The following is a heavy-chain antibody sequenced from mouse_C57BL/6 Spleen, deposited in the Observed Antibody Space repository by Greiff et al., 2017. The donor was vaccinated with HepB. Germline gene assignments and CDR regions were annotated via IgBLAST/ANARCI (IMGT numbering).Heavy chain of an antibody. Sequence: VPLQQSGPELVKPGASVKISCKASGYAFSRSWMNWVKQMPGKGLEWIGRIYPGDGDTNYTGKFMGKATLTAYKSSSTAYMQLSSLASEDAAVYFCARGGTTLNYFDYWGQGTTLTVSS. CDR3: ARGGTTLNYFDY. D-gene: IGHD2-14*01. CDR2: IYPGDGDT. CDR1: GYAFSRSW. V-gene: IGHV1-82*01. J-gene: IGHJ2*01.